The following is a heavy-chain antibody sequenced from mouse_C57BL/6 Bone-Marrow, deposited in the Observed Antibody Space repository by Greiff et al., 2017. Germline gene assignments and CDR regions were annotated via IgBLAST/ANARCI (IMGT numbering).Heavy chain of an antibody. CDR1: GYTFTSYD. D-gene: IGHD1-1*01. J-gene: IGHJ1*03. CDR2: IYPRDGST. Sequence: VQLQQSGPELVKPGASVKLSCKASGYTFTSYDINWVKPRPGQGLEWIGWIYPRDGSTKYDEKFKGKATLTVDTSSSTAYMEHHSLTSEDSAVYFCARDYGSSYWYFDVGGTGTTVTVSA. CDR3: ARDYGSSYWYFDV. V-gene: IGHV1-85*01.